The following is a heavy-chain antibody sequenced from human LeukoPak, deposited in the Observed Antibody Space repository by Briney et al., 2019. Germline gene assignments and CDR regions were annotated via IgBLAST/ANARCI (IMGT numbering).Heavy chain of an antibody. CDR2: INHSGST. D-gene: IGHD2-2*01. J-gene: IGHJ4*02. Sequence: SETLSLTCAVYGGSFSGYYWSWICQPPGKGLEWIGEINHSGSTNYNPSLKSRVTISVDTSKNQFSLKLSSVTAADTAVYYCARTQFVVVPAAMSVYFDYWGQGTLVTVSS. V-gene: IGHV4-34*01. CDR3: ARTQFVVVPAAMSVYFDY. CDR1: GGSFSGYY.